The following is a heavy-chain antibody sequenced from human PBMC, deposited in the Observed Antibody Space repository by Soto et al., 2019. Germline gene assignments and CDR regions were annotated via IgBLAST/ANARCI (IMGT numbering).Heavy chain of an antibody. Sequence: QVQLVQSGAEVKKPGASVKVSCKASGYTFTGHYIHWVRQAPEQGPEWMGEIGPESGATRYAQRFQGRGHMARDMSITTVYMELNNLSPDDTAVYYCGRGRSGQIVVFYWGQGTPVTVSS. CDR3: GRGRSGQIVVFY. J-gene: IGHJ4*02. V-gene: IGHV1-2*02. CDR1: GYTFTGHY. D-gene: IGHD1-26*01. CDR2: IGPESGAT.